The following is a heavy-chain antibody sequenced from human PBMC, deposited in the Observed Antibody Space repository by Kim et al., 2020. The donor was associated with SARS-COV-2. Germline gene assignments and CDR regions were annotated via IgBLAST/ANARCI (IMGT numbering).Heavy chain of an antibody. CDR2: ISAYNGNT. CDR3: ARWITMVRGAMGHAFDI. CDR1: GYTFTSYG. D-gene: IGHD3-10*01. V-gene: IGHV1-18*01. Sequence: ASVKVSCKASGYTFTSYGISWVRQAPGQGLEWMGWISAYNGNTNYAQKLQGRVTMTTDTSTSTAYMELRSLRSDDTAVYYCARWITMVRGAMGHAFDIWGQGTMVTVSS. J-gene: IGHJ3*02.